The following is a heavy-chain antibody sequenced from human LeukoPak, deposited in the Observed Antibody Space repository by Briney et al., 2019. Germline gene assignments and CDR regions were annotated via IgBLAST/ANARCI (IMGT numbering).Heavy chain of an antibody. V-gene: IGHV3-48*01. D-gene: IGHD3-10*01. CDR1: GFSFSSYS. CDR3: ARGVSGSYYPNY. CDR2: ISSSSSTI. Sequence: PGGSLRLSCAASGFSFSSYSMNWVRQAPGKGLEWVSYISSSSSTIYYADSVKGRLTISRDNAKNSLYLQMNSLRAEDTAVYYCARGVSGSYYPNYWGQGTLVTVSS. J-gene: IGHJ4*02.